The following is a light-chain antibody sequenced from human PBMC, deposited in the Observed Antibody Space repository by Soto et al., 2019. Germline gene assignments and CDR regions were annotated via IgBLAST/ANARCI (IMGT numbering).Light chain of an antibody. Sequence: VLTQSPGALSLSAGDRDTISCRASQSVGQSLAWYQQRPGQAPRLLISGASTRATGIPDRISGSGSGTDFTLTISRLEPEDFAVYYCQQYGGSPRTFGQGTKVDI. CDR3: QQYGGSPRT. CDR1: QSVGQS. V-gene: IGKV3-20*01. J-gene: IGKJ1*01. CDR2: GAS.